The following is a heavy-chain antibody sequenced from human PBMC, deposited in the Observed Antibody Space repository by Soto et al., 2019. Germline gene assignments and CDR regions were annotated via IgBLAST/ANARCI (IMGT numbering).Heavy chain of an antibody. CDR1: GGPMTNYY. CDR2: IHYNGNT. J-gene: IGHJ4*02. Sequence: SETLSLTCTISGGPMTNYYCSWFRQPPGKGLEWIGNIHYNGNTKYNPSLKSRVTMSVDTSKNQFSLKLISVTAADTAKYFCAREGNLGRWLQPLDFWGQGTLVTVSS. V-gene: IGHV4-59*01. D-gene: IGHD5-12*01. CDR3: AREGNLGRWLQPLDF.